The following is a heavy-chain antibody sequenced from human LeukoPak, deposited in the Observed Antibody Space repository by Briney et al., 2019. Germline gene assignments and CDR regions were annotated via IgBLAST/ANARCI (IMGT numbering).Heavy chain of an antibody. J-gene: IGHJ3*02. D-gene: IGHD3-22*01. Sequence: ASVKVSCKASGGTFSSYAISWVRQAPGQGLEWMGGIIPIFGTANYAQKFQGRVTITADKSTSTAYMELSSLRSEDTAVYYCARFPRGTMIVVGPPPGAFDIWGQGTMVTVSS. V-gene: IGHV1-69*06. CDR2: IIPIFGTA. CDR1: GGTFSSYA. CDR3: ARFPRGTMIVVGPPPGAFDI.